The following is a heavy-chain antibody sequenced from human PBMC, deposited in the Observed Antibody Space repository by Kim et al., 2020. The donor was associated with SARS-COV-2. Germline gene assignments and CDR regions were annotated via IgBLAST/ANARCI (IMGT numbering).Heavy chain of an antibody. CDR3: VKEAILTSSCNYFDA. V-gene: IGHV3-64D*09. D-gene: IGHD2-21*01. J-gene: IGHJ3*01. CDR1: GFTFSTYS. CDR2: ISRSGRTI. Sequence: GGSLRLSCSASGFTFSTYSMSWIRQAPGKGLEYVSSISRSGRTIVYAESVKGRFTISRDNSKNMLYLQVSSLRPEETAVYYCVKEAILTSSCNYFDAWG.